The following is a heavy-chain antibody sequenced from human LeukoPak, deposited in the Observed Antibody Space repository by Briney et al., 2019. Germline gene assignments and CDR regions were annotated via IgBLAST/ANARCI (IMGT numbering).Heavy chain of an antibody. CDR2: IYYSGST. V-gene: IGHV4-59*11. Sequence: AETLSLTCTVSGGSISSHYRNWIRQPPGKGLEWIGYIYYSGSTNYNASLKSRVTIFLGPSKSQFSLKLSSVTAADTAVYYCAREVTRWVDFDYWGQGTLVTVSS. J-gene: IGHJ4*02. CDR3: AREVTRWVDFDY. D-gene: IGHD4-23*01. CDR1: GGSISSHY.